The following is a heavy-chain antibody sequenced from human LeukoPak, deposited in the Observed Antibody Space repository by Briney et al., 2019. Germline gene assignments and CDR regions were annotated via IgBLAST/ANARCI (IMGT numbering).Heavy chain of an antibody. J-gene: IGHJ6*03. D-gene: IGHD6-13*01. CDR1: GPSIRSTIFY. Sequence: PSETLSLTCTVSGPSIRSTIFYWGWIRQPPGKGLEWIGSIYYSGSTYYNPSLKSRVTLSVDTSKNHFSLDLSSVTAADTAVYYCARVSGYSSNWYGYYYYMDVWGKGTTVTVSS. V-gene: IGHV4-39*07. CDR3: ARVSGYSSNWYGYYYYMDV. CDR2: IYYSGST.